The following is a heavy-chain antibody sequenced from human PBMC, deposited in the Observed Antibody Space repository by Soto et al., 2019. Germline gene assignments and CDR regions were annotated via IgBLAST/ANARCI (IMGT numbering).Heavy chain of an antibody. Sequence: QVQLQQWGAGLLKPSETLSLTCAVYGGSFSGYYWSWIRQPPGKGLEWIGEINHSGSTNYNPSLKSRVTISVDTSKNQFSLKVSSVTAADTAVYYCARVVATISYFDYWGQGTLVTVSS. CDR3: ARVVATISYFDY. J-gene: IGHJ4*02. CDR1: GGSFSGYY. V-gene: IGHV4-34*01. D-gene: IGHD5-12*01. CDR2: INHSGST.